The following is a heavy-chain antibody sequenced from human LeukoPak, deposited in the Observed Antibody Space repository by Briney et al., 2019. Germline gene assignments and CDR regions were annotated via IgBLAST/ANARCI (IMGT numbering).Heavy chain of an antibody. CDR2: IIPMFGTT. V-gene: IGHV1-69*13. Sequence: SVKVSCKSSGGTFSSYAISWVRQAPGQGLAWMGGIIPMFGTTRYAQKFLGRVTITADESTTTAYMELSSLRSEDTAVYYCAREDGSGSFQPQFDYWGQGTLVTVSS. CDR1: GGTFSSYA. CDR3: AREDGSGSFQPQFDY. D-gene: IGHD3-10*01. J-gene: IGHJ4*02.